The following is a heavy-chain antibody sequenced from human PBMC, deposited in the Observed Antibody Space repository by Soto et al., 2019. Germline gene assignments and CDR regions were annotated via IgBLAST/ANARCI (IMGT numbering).Heavy chain of an antibody. Sequence: PGESLKISCKGSGYSFTSYWISWVRQMPGKGLEWMGRIDPSDSYTNYSPSFQGHVTISADKSISTAYPQWSSLKASDTAMYYCARQSGIAAAGTNYYYYGMDVWGQGTTVTVSS. CDR1: GYSFTSYW. CDR3: ARQSGIAAAGTNYYYYGMDV. CDR2: IDPSDSYT. V-gene: IGHV5-10-1*01. J-gene: IGHJ6*02. D-gene: IGHD6-13*01.